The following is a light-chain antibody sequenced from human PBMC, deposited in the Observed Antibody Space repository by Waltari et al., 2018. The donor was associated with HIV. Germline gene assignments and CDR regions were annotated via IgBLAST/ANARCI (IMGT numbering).Light chain of an antibody. Sequence: SYELTQPPSVSVSPGQTARITCSGDALPKKYAYWYQQRPGQAPVLVIYKDSERPSGIPERFSGSSSGTTVTLTISGVQAEDEADYYCQSADSSNTYVFGTGTKVTGL. CDR2: KDS. CDR1: ALPKKY. V-gene: IGLV3-25*03. J-gene: IGLJ1*01. CDR3: QSADSSNTYV.